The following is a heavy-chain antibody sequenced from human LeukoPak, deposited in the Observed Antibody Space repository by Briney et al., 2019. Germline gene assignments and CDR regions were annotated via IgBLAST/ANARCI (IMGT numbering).Heavy chain of an antibody. V-gene: IGHV4-4*02. D-gene: IGHD3-22*01. J-gene: IGHJ4*02. CDR1: GGSISSSNW. Sequence: SETLSLTCAVSGGSISSSNWWSWVRQPRGKGLEWIGEIYHSGSANYNPSLKSRVTISVDKSKNQFSLRLSSVTAADTAVYYCASAGHDGIGYKVCWGQGTLVTVSS. CDR3: ASAGHDGIGYKVC. CDR2: IYHSGSA.